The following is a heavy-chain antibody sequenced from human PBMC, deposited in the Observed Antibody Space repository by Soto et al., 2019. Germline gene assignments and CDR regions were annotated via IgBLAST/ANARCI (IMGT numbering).Heavy chain of an antibody. J-gene: IGHJ5*02. Sequence: PGGSLRLSCAASGFTFTSYSMNWVRQAPGQGLEWVSYITSKSTTIKYADSVKGRFTVSRDNAKNSLYLQLNSLRDEDTAVYYCAREMGACSDSSCYPGPYDSWGQETLVTVSS. CDR3: AREMGACSDSSCYPGPYDS. D-gene: IGHD3-16*01. CDR1: GFTFTSYS. V-gene: IGHV3-48*02. CDR2: ITSKSTTI.